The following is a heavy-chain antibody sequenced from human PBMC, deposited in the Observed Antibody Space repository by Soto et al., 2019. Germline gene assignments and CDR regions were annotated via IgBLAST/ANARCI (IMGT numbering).Heavy chain of an antibody. CDR2: ISSDGSNK. J-gene: IGHJ5*02. D-gene: IGHD3-22*01. V-gene: IGHV3-30*18. CDR1: GFTFSNYC. CDR3: ENAYYVSNAFNWFDP. Sequence: QVQLVESGGGVVQPGRSLRLSCAASGFTFSNYCMHWVRQAPGKGLEWVAVISSDGSNKYYADSVKGGFTISRDNSKNTLYLQLHSLRGQDTAVYYCENAYYVSNAFNWFDPWGQGTLVTVSS.